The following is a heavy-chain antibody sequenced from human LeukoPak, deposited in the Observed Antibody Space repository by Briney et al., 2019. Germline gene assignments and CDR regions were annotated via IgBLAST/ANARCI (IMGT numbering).Heavy chain of an antibody. CDR2: INLNGGVK. CDR3: TRTVNSVSDF. V-gene: IGHV3-7*03. Sequence: GGSLRLSCVASGFIFGDYWMRWVRQAPGKGLEWVATINLNGGVKYYVDSVKGRFTISRDNAKTSLFLQMNSLRIDDTAMYYCTRTVNSVSDFWGQGTLVTVSS. D-gene: IGHD4-23*01. CDR1: GFIFGDYW. J-gene: IGHJ4*02.